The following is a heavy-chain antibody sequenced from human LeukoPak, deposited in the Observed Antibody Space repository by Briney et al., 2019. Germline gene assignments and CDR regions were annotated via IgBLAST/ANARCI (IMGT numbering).Heavy chain of an antibody. J-gene: IGHJ4*02. D-gene: IGHD1-26*01. CDR3: TRGQEEWERLQRAVHFDN. CDR2: INHTGNT. Sequence: PSETLSLTCAVYGGSFSGYYWSWIRQPPGKGLEWIGEINHTGNTNYNPSLKSRVTMSVDTSKNQFSLKLISVTAADTGLYFCTRGQEEWERLQRAVHFDNWGLGTLVTVSS. CDR1: GGSFSGYY. V-gene: IGHV4-34*01.